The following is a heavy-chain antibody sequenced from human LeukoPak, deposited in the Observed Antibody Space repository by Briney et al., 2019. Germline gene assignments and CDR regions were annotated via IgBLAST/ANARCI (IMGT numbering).Heavy chain of an antibody. J-gene: IGHJ3*02. CDR1: GGSISSYY. D-gene: IGHD3-9*01. V-gene: IGHV4-59*01. Sequence: SETLSLTCTVSGGSISSYYWSWIRQPPGKGLEWIGYIYYSGSTNYNPSLKSRVTISVDTSKNQFSLKLSSVAAADTAVYYCASLRYFDWLRWVDAFDIWGQGTMVTVSS. CDR2: IYYSGST. CDR3: ASLRYFDWLRWVDAFDI.